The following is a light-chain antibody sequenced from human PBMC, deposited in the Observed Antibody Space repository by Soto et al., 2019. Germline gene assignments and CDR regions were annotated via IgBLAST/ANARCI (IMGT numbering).Light chain of an antibody. V-gene: IGKV2-28*01. J-gene: IGKJ2*03. CDR3: MRALQPPYG. Sequence: DIVMTQSPLSLPVTPGEPASISCRSSQSLLHSNGYNYLDWYLQKPGQSPQLLIYLGSNRASGVPDRCSGSGSGTDFTLKISRVEAEDVGVYLCMRALQPPYGFGQGTKLEIK. CDR2: LGS. CDR1: QSLLHSNGYNY.